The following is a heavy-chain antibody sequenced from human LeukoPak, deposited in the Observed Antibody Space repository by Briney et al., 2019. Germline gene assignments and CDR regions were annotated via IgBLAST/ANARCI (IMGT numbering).Heavy chain of an antibody. Sequence: SETLSLTCAVYGGSFSGYYWSWIRQPPGKGLEWIGEINHSGSTNYNPSLKSRVTISVDTSKNQFSLKLSSVTAADTAVYYCARLPFYGSGSYYPYGMDVWGKGTTVTISS. CDR2: INHSGST. CDR1: GGSFSGYY. CDR3: ARLPFYGSGSYYPYGMDV. J-gene: IGHJ6*04. V-gene: IGHV4-34*01. D-gene: IGHD3-10*01.